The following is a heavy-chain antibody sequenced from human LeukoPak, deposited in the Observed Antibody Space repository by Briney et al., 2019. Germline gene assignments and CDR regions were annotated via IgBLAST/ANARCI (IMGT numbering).Heavy chain of an antibody. V-gene: IGHV3-48*01. Sequence: EGSLRLSCAASGFTFSSYSMNWVRQAPGKGLEWVSYISSSSSTIYYADSVKGRFTISRDNAKNSLYLQMNSLRAEDTAVYYCARAVRRGPDYWGQGTLVTVSS. CDR2: ISSSSSTI. J-gene: IGHJ4*02. CDR1: GFTFSSYS. CDR3: ARAVRRGPDY. D-gene: IGHD3-10*01.